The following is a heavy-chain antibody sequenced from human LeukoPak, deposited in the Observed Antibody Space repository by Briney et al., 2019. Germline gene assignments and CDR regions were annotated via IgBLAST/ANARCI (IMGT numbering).Heavy chain of an antibody. CDR1: GYSISSGYY. CDR3: ARVGCSGGSCYRSRGAFDI. J-gene: IGHJ3*02. CDR2: IYYSGST. D-gene: IGHD2-15*01. Sequence: KSSETLSLTCTVSGYSISSGYYWGWIRQPPGKGLEWIGSIYYSGSTYYNPSLKSRVTISVDTSKNQFSLKMSSVTAADTAVYYCARVGCSGGSCYRSRGAFDIWGQGTMVTVSS. V-gene: IGHV4-38-2*02.